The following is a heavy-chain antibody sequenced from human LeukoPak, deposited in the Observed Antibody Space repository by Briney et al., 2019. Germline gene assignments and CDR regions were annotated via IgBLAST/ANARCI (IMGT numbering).Heavy chain of an antibody. J-gene: IGHJ4*02. CDR2: IKGDGTET. D-gene: IGHD6-19*01. Sequence: GGSLRLSCAASGFIFSTHWMNWVRQAPGKGLEWVAIIKGDGTETLYADSVKGRFTISRDNTKSSLYLQINSLRAEDTAVYYCVGGGGWLPDFWGQGVPVTVSS. CDR1: GFIFSTHW. V-gene: IGHV3-7*01. CDR3: VGGGGWLPDF.